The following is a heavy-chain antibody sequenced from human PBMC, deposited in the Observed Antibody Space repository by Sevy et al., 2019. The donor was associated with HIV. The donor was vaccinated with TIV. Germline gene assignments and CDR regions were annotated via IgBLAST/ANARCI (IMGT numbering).Heavy chain of an antibody. CDR1: GFVFSDYA. D-gene: IGHD4-4*01. Sequence: GGSLRLSCTASGFVFSDYALSWVRQGPGKGLEWVGFIRNKDYNGTTEYAASVKGRFFISRDDSKSVAYLHMNSLKTADTGLYYCTRSVTTVHWGQGTLVTVSS. J-gene: IGHJ4*02. CDR3: TRSVTTVH. V-gene: IGHV3-49*04. CDR2: IRNKDYNGTT.